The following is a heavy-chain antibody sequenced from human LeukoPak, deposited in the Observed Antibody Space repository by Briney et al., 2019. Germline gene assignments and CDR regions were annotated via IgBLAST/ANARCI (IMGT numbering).Heavy chain of an antibody. CDR3: ARARNKGYDFWSGPESQFDY. CDR1: GFTLSSYA. CDR2: ISYNGSNK. D-gene: IGHD3-3*01. Sequence: GGSLRLSCAASGFTLSSYAMHWVRQAPGKGLEWVAVISYNGSNKYYADSVKGRFTISRDNSKNTLYLQMNSLRAEDTAVYYCARARNKGYDFWSGPESQFDYWGQGTLVTVSS. V-gene: IGHV3-30-3*01. J-gene: IGHJ4*02.